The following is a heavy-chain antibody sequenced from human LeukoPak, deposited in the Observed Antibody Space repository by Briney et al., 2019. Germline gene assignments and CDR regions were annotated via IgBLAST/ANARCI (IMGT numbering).Heavy chain of an antibody. V-gene: IGHV1-2*02. CDR2: INPNSGGT. Sequence: GASVKVSCKASGYTFTCYYMHWVRQAPGQGLEWMGWINPNSGGTNYAQKFQGRVTMTRDTSISTAYMELSRLRSDDTAVYYCARDAIPCPTCGSYYEGYYFDYWGQGTLVTVSS. D-gene: IGHD1-26*01. CDR1: GYTFTCYY. CDR3: ARDAIPCPTCGSYYEGYYFDY. J-gene: IGHJ4*02.